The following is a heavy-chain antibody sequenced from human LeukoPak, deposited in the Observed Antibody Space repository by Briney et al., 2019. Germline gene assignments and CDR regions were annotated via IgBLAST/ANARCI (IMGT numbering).Heavy chain of an antibody. CDR3: ARPSPPLVT. CDR1: GGSFSGYY. J-gene: IGHJ3*01. D-gene: IGHD2/OR15-2a*01. Sequence: SETLSLTCAVYGGSFSGYYWSWIRQPPGKGLEWIGEINHSGTTHYNPSLKSRVTLSVDTSKNQFSLKLSSVTAADTAVYYCARPSPPLVTWGQGTMVTVSS. CDR2: INHSGTT. V-gene: IGHV4-34*01.